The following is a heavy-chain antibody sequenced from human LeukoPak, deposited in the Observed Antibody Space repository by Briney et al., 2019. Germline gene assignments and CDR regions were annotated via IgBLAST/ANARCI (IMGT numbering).Heavy chain of an antibody. Sequence: GGSLRLSCAASGFTFSSFAMSWVRQAPGKGLEWVSHISGSGNTITYADSVRGRFTISRDNAKNSLYLQMNSLRAEDTAIYYCARGLRGSNWSPDYWGQGTLVTVSS. V-gene: IGHV3-48*03. J-gene: IGHJ4*02. CDR3: ARGLRGSNWSPDY. CDR2: ISGSGNTI. D-gene: IGHD6-13*01. CDR1: GFTFSSFA.